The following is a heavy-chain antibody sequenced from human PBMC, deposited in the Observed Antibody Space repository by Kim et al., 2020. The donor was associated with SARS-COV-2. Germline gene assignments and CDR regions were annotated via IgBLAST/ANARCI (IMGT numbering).Heavy chain of an antibody. CDR3: ARPLYDYVWGTY. CDR2: INSDGTTT. J-gene: IGHJ4*02. V-gene: IGHV3-74*01. D-gene: IGHD3-16*01. CDR1: GFTFSSTW. Sequence: GGSLRLSCAASGFTFSSTWMHWVRQAPGGGLVWVSRINSDGTTTNYADSVKGRFSISRDNAKNTLYLQTTSLRAEDTAMYYCARPLYDYVWGTYWGQGTLVTVSS.